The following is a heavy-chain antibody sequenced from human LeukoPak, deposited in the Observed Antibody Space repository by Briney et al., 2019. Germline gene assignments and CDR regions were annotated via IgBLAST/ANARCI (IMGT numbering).Heavy chain of an antibody. J-gene: IGHJ4*02. V-gene: IGHV3-53*01. Sequence: GGSLRLSCAASGFVVSTNYMSWVRQAPGKGLEWVSVIYSGGSTYYADSVKGRFTISRDNSKNTLYLQMNNLRAEDTAVYYCARGASQADYWGQGTLVTVSS. CDR2: IYSGGST. CDR3: ARGASQADY. CDR1: GFVVSTNY.